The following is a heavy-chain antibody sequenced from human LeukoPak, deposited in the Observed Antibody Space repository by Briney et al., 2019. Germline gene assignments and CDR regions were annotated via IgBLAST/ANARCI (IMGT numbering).Heavy chain of an antibody. CDR3: TKIVYGGNY. V-gene: IGHV3-30-3*02. Sequence: GGSLRLSCAASGFTFSSYAMHWVRQAPGKGLEWVAVISYDGSNKYYADSVKGRFTISRDNSKNTLYLQMNSLRAEDTAVYYCTKIVYGGNYWGQGTLVTVSS. D-gene: IGHD1-26*01. J-gene: IGHJ4*02. CDR2: ISYDGSNK. CDR1: GFTFSSYA.